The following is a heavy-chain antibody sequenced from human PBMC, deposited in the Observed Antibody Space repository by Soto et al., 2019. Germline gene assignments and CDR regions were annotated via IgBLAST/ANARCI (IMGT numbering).Heavy chain of an antibody. CDR3: AIRASYYDSSGYFDY. V-gene: IGHV3-30*03. CDR2: VSYDGDNE. CDR1: GFTFSNYA. J-gene: IGHJ4*02. D-gene: IGHD3-22*01. Sequence: GGSLRLSCVASGFTFSNYAMHWVRQAPGKGLEWVAIVSYDGDNEYYADSVRGRFFISRDNSRNTLYLQMNSLRAEDTAVYYCAIRASYYDSSGYFDYSGQGTLVTVSS.